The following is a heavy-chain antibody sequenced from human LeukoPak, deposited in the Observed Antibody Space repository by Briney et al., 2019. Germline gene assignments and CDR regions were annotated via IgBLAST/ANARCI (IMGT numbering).Heavy chain of an antibody. CDR1: GFTFSSYA. J-gene: IGHJ4*02. CDR2: ISYDGSNK. Sequence: GRSLRLSCAASGFTFSSYAMHWVRQAPGKGLEWVAVISYDGSNKYYADSVKGRFTISRDNSKNTLYLQMNSLRAEDTAVYYCAKEGPTGDYWGQGTLVTVSS. CDR3: AKEGPTGDY. D-gene: IGHD3-10*01. V-gene: IGHV3-30-3*01.